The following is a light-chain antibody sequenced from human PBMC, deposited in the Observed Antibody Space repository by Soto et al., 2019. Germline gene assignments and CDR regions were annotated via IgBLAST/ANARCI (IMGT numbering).Light chain of an antibody. CDR1: QSLLHSNGYNY. V-gene: IGKV2-28*01. CDR3: MQALQTPPT. J-gene: IGKJ5*01. CDR2: LGS. Sequence: DIVMTQSPLSLPVTPGEPASISCRSSQSLLHSNGYNYLDWFLQKPGQSPQLLIFLGSNRASGVPDRFSGSGSGTDFTLKISRVEADDGGVYYCMQALQTPPTFGQGTRLEIK.